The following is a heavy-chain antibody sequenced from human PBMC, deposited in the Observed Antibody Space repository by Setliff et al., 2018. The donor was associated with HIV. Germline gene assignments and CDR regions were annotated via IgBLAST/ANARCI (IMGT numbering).Heavy chain of an antibody. CDR1: GDSISSSNW. J-gene: IGHJ5*02. Sequence: SETLSLTCAASGDSISSSNWWSWVRQPPGKGLEWIGEIYHGGSTNYNPSLKSRVIISVDTSRNQFSLKLSSVTAADTAMYYCVRDGTQCSRTTCINWVDPWGQGTLVTVSS. CDR3: VRDGTQCSRTTCINWVDP. D-gene: IGHD2-2*01. CDR2: IYHGGST. V-gene: IGHV4-4*02.